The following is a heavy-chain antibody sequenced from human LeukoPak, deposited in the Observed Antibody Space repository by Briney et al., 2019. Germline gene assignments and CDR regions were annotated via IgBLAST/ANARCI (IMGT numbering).Heavy chain of an antibody. D-gene: IGHD6-19*01. CDR1: GYTFTSYG. Sequence: ASVKVSCKASGYTFTSYGISWVRQAPGQGLEWMGWISAYNGNTNYAQKLQGRVTMTTDTSTSTAYMELRSLRSDDTAVYYCAREPAVAGTDDAFDIWGQGTMVTVSS. CDR2: ISAYNGNT. V-gene: IGHV1-18*01. J-gene: IGHJ3*02. CDR3: AREPAVAGTDDAFDI.